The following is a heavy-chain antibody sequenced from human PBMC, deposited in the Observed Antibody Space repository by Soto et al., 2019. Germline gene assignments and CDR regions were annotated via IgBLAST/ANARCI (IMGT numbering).Heavy chain of an antibody. V-gene: IGHV2-5*02. CDR1: GFSLTTSGVG. J-gene: IGHJ4*02. Sequence: QITLNESGPTVVKPAETLTLTCTFSGFSLTTSGVGVGWIRQSPGKAPEWLVLIYWDDDKRYSASLKSRLTITKDASKNQVVLTMASVDRADTATYYCAHRILRTVFGLVTTTAIYFDFWGQGTPVVVSS. D-gene: IGHD3-3*01. CDR3: AHRILRTVFGLVTTTAIYFDF. CDR2: IYWDDDK.